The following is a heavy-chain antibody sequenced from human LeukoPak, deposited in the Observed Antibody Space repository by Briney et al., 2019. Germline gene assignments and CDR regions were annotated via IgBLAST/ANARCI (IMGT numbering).Heavy chain of an antibody. J-gene: IGHJ4*02. CDR3: ARGHYDVLAASYKWTPDY. D-gene: IGHD3-9*01. Sequence: GGSLRLSCAASGFTFNTFNMNWVRQAPGKGLEWVSSITSGGDYIYYADSAKGRFTTSGDNAKNSLSLQLNSLRVEDTAVYYCARGHYDVLAASYKWTPDYWGQGTLVTVSS. CDR1: GFTFNTFN. V-gene: IGHV3-21*01. CDR2: ITSGGDYI.